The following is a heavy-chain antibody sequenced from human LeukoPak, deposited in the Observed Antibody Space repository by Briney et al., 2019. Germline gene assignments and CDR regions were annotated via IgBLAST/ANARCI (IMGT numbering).Heavy chain of an antibody. CDR2: ISYDGSNK. CDR1: GFTFSSYA. CDR3: ARDSRYEPLYYYHGMDV. Sequence: PGGSLRLSCAASGFTFSSYAMNWVRQAPGKGLEWVAVISYDGSNKYYADSVKGRFTISRDNSKDTLYLQMNSLRAEDTAVYYCARDSRYEPLYYYHGMDVWGQGPTVTVSS. D-gene: IGHD5-12*01. V-gene: IGHV3-30*04. J-gene: IGHJ6*02.